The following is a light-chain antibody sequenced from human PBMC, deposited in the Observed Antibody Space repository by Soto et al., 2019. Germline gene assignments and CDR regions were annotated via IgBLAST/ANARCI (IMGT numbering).Light chain of an antibody. CDR1: QSISTY. Sequence: EIVLTQSPATLSLSPGERATLSSRASQSISTYLAWYQQKPGQAPRLLIYDASNRATGIPVRFSGSGSGTDFTLTISSLEPEDFAAYYCQQRSNWYTFGQGTRLEIK. J-gene: IGKJ5*01. CDR2: DAS. CDR3: QQRSNWYT. V-gene: IGKV3-11*01.